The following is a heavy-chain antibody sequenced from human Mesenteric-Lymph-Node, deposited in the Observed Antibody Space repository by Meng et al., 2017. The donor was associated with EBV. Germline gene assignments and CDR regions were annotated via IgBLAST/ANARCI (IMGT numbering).Heavy chain of an antibody. J-gene: IGHJ5*02. CDR3: TRTRLGGVFDP. Sequence: EGQLGVFGGGLVEPGGSLRLSCAASGFTFSSYDMHWVRQGTGKGLEWVSSISTAGDTYYADSVEGRFTISRENAKNSLYLHMNSLRVGDTAVYYCTRTRLGGVFDPWGQGTLVTVSS. D-gene: IGHD1-26*01. V-gene: IGHV3-13*01. CDR2: ISTAGDT. CDR1: GFTFSSYD.